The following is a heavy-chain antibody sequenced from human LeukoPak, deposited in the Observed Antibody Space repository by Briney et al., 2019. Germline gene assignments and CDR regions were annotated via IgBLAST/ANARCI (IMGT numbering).Heavy chain of an antibody. Sequence: GGSLRLSCVVSGFTFSTYWMSWVRQAPGKGLEWVANIKQDGSEKYYVDSVKGRFTISRDNAKNSLYLQMNSQRAEDTAVYYCARDKVAVAASDYWGQGTLVTVSS. J-gene: IGHJ4*02. CDR1: GFTFSTYW. CDR3: ARDKVAVAASDY. V-gene: IGHV3-7*01. CDR2: IKQDGSEK. D-gene: IGHD6-19*01.